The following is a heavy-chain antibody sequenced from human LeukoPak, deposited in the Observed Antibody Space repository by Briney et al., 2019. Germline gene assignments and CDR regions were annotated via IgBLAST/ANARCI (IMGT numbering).Heavy chain of an antibody. CDR2: ISYDGSNK. V-gene: IGHV3-30*18. Sequence: PGGSLRLSCAASGFTFSSYGMHWVRQAPGKGLEWVAVISYDGSNKYYADSVKGRFTISRDNSKNTLYLQMNSLRAEDTAVYYCAKDIDSSGYYSYVTTAEYFQHWGQGTLVTVSS. D-gene: IGHD3-22*01. J-gene: IGHJ1*01. CDR3: AKDIDSSGYYSYVTTAEYFQH. CDR1: GFTFSSYG.